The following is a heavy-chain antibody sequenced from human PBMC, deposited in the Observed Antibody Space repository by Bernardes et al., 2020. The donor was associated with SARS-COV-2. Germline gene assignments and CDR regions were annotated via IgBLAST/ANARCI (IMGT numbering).Heavy chain of an antibody. CDR2: ISYDGSNK. Sequence: GGSLRLSCAASGFTFSSYGMHWVRQAPGKGLEWVAVISYDGSNKYYADSVKGRFTISRDNSKNTLYLQMNSLRAEDTAVYYCARKYQLLHMDYWGQGTLVTVSS. CDR3: ARKYQLLHMDY. CDR1: GFTFSSYG. D-gene: IGHD2-2*01. V-gene: IGHV3-30*03. J-gene: IGHJ4*02.